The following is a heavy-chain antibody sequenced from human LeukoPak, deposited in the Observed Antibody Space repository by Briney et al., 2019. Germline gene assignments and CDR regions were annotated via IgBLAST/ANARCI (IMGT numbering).Heavy chain of an antibody. CDR1: GFTFNDYG. V-gene: IGHV3-21*01. D-gene: IGHD3-22*01. J-gene: IGHJ4*02. Sequence: GGSLRLSCAASGFTFNDYGMSWVRQAPGKGLEWVSSITSSSSYIYYADSVKGRFTISRDNAKNSLYLQMNSLRAEDTAVYYCARHVVAVGFDYWGQGTLVTVSS. CDR3: ARHVVAVGFDY. CDR2: ITSSSSYI.